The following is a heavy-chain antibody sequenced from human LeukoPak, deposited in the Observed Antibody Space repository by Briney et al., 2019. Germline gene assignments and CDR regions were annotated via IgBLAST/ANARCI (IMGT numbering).Heavy chain of an antibody. CDR2: ISGRDGST. V-gene: IGHV3-23*01. CDR3: ASGFPGLDY. D-gene: IGHD3-10*01. J-gene: IGHJ4*02. Sequence: QSGGSLRLSCAASGFTFSSSAMSWVRLAPGRGLEWVSGISGRDGSTYYADSVKGRFTISRDNSKNTLYLQMNSLRAEDTAVYYCASGFPGLDYWGQGTLVTVSS. CDR1: GFTFSSSA.